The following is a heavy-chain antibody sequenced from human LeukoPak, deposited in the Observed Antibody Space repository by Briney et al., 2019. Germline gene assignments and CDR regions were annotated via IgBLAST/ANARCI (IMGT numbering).Heavy chain of an antibody. CDR3: ARHSTPGKNLHWFDP. Sequence: PSNTLSLPCTVCGGSISSFYWRGIRQPPGKGLEGIVYIYYSGSTNYNPSLNSRVTISVDTSKSEFCLRLSSVTAADTAVYYCARHSTPGKNLHWFDPWGQGTLVTVSS. J-gene: IGHJ5*02. CDR2: IYYSGST. V-gene: IGHV4-59*07. D-gene: IGHD1-1*01. CDR1: GGSISSFY.